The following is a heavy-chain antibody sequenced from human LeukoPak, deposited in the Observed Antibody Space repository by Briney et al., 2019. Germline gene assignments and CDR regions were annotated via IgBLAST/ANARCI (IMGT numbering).Heavy chain of an antibody. CDR1: GYTFTSYG. CDR3: ARDLGDTERENFDY. D-gene: IGHD2-21*02. Sequence: ASVKVSCKASGYTFTSYGISWVRQAPGQGLEWMGWISAYNGNTNYAQKLQGRVTMTTDPSTSTAYMELRSLRSDDTAVYYCARDLGDTERENFDYWGQGALVTVYS. CDR2: ISAYNGNT. V-gene: IGHV1-18*01. J-gene: IGHJ4*02.